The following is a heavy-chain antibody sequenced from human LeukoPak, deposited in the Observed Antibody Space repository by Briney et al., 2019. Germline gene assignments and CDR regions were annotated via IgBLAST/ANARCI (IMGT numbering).Heavy chain of an antibody. J-gene: IGHJ6*03. Sequence: SETLSLTCTVSGGSISSSSYSWGWIRQPPGKGLEWSGSSYYSGSTYYNPSLKSRVTESLDASRNQFSLNMRSVTAADTAVYYCARGLSPTSYYYYMDVWGKGTTVTVSS. V-gene: IGHV4-39*07. CDR2: SYYSGST. CDR3: ARGLSPTSYYYYMDV. CDR1: GGSISSSSYS. D-gene: IGHD2/OR15-2a*01.